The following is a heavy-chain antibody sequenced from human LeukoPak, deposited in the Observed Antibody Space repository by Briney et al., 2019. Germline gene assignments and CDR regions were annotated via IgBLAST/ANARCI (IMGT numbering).Heavy chain of an antibody. D-gene: IGHD6-19*01. CDR2: ISYDGSNK. CDR1: GFTLSSYG. Sequence: PGGSLRLSCAASGFTLSSYGKHWVRQAPGKGLEWVAVISYDGSNKYYADSVKGRFTISRDNSKNTLYLQMNSLRPEDTAVYYCAKDQFSSGFEYFQHWGQGTLVTVSS. J-gene: IGHJ1*01. V-gene: IGHV3-30*18. CDR3: AKDQFSSGFEYFQH.